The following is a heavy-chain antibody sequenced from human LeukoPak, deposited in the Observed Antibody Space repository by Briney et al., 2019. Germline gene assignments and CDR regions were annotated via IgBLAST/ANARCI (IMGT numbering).Heavy chain of an antibody. CDR2: ISSSGSSI. D-gene: IGHD1-26*01. V-gene: IGHV3-48*03. CDR3: ARDRSEDRFDY. J-gene: IGHJ4*02. Sequence: GGSLLLSCAASGFTFSDHGMQWVRQAPGKGLEWISFISSSGSSIDYADSVRGRFTISRDNAKNSLYLQMNSLRGDDTALYYCARDRSEDRFDYWGQGTLVTVSS. CDR1: GFTFSDHG.